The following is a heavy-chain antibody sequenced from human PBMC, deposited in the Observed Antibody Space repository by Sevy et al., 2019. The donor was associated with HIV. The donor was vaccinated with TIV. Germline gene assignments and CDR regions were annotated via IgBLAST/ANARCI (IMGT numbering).Heavy chain of an antibody. CDR3: ARGGYYDIWGTFDI. Sequence: GGSLRISCAASGFTFSSYDMHWVRQATGKGLEWVSAIGTAGDTYYPGSVKGRFTISRENAKNSLYLQMNSLRAGDTDVYYCARGGYYDIWGTFDIRGQGTMVTVSS. CDR1: GFTFSSYD. CDR2: IGTAGDT. D-gene: IGHD3-9*01. J-gene: IGHJ3*02. V-gene: IGHV3-13*01.